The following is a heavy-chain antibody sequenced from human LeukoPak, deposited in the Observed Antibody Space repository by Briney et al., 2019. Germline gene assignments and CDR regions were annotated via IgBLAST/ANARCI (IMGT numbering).Heavy chain of an antibody. CDR2: ISSSSSYI. CDR1: GFTFSSYS. J-gene: IGHJ3*02. CDR3: ARDEYSSSWYYAFDI. D-gene: IGHD6-13*01. Sequence: GGSLRLSCAASGFTFSSYSMNWVRQAPGKGLEWVSSISSSSSYIYYADPVKGRFTISRDNAKNSLYLQMNSLRAEDTAVYYCARDEYSSSWYYAFDIWGQGTMVTVSS. V-gene: IGHV3-21*01.